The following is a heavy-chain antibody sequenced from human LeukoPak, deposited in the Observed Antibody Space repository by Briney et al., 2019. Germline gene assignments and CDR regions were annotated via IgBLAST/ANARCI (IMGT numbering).Heavy chain of an antibody. J-gene: IGHJ4*02. CDR3: ARGGGAARRLVLDY. Sequence: ASVKVSCKASGYTFTSYGISWVRQAPGQGLEWMGWINPNSGGTNYAQKFQGRVTMTRDTSISTAYMELSRLRSDDTAVYYCARGGGAARRLVLDYWGQGTLVTVSS. D-gene: IGHD6-6*01. CDR1: GYTFTSYG. CDR2: INPNSGGT. V-gene: IGHV1-2*02.